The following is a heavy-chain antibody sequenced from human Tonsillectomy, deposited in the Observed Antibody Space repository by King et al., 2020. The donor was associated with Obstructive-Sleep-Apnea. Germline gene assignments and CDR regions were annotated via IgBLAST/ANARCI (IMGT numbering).Heavy chain of an antibody. V-gene: IGHV4-59*08. J-gene: IGHJ6*02. CDR3: ARTPRYGDYYGMDV. CDR2: IYYSGST. D-gene: IGHD4-17*01. CDR1: GGSISSYY. Sequence: QLQESGPGLVKPSETLSLTCTVSGGSISSYYWSWIRQPPGKGLEWIGYIYYSGSTNYNPSLKSRVTISVDTSKNQFSLKLSSVTAADTAVYYCARTPRYGDYYGMDVWGQGTTVTVSS.